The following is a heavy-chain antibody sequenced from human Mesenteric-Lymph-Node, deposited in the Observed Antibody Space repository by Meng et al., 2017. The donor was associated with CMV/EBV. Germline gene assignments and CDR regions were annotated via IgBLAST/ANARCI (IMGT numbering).Heavy chain of an antibody. J-gene: IGHJ4*02. CDR2: IYPDDSDV. D-gene: IGHD6-19*01. Sequence: GGSLRLSCKGSEFNFISLWIGWVRQMPGKGPEWIGVIYPDDSDVRYSPAFQGQVTISADKSISTAYLQWNRLEASDTAMYYCARHQGNLYSSGWFDLWGQGTLVTVSS. CDR3: ARHQGNLYSSGWFDL. V-gene: IGHV5-51*01. CDR1: EFNFISLW.